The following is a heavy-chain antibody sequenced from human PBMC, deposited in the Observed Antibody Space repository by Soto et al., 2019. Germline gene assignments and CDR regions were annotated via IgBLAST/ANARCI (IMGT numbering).Heavy chain of an antibody. CDR2: ISSSSSYI. Sequence: PGGSLRLSCTASGFTFSSYSMNWVRQAPGKGLEWVSSISSSSSYIYYADSVKGRFTISRDNAKNSLYLQMNSLRAEDTAVYYCAGLYSSGLVDYYYYGMDVWGQGTTVTVSS. V-gene: IGHV3-21*01. J-gene: IGHJ6*02. D-gene: IGHD6-19*01. CDR3: AGLYSSGLVDYYYYGMDV. CDR1: GFTFSSYS.